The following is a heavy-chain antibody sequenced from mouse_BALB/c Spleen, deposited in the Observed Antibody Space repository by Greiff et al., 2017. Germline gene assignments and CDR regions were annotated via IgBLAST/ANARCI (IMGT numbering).Heavy chain of an antibody. D-gene: IGHD2-3*01. J-gene: IGHJ2*01. CDR2: IDPENGNT. V-gene: IGHV14-1*02. CDR1: GFNIKDYY. CDR3: ARSAFYDGYYSFDY. Sequence: VQLQQSGAELVRPGALVKLSCKASGFNIKDYYMHWVKQRPEQGLEWIGWIDPENGNTIYDPKFQGKASITADTSSNTAYLQLSSLTSEDTAVYYCARSAFYDGYYSFDYWGQGTTLTVSS.